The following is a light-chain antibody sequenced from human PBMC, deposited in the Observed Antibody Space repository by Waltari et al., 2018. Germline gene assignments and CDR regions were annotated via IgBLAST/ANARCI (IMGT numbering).Light chain of an antibody. Sequence: DIEMTQSPESLAVSLGERITINCKSGRRVLSISNNRNYLAWYQHKPGQPPKLLLYWASTRTSGVPERFIGSGSGTDFTLTITRLQAEDVAVYYCQQHYSNPVFGQGTRLELK. J-gene: IGKJ5*01. V-gene: IGKV4-1*01. CDR1: RRVLSISNNRNY. CDR2: WAS. CDR3: QQHYSNPV.